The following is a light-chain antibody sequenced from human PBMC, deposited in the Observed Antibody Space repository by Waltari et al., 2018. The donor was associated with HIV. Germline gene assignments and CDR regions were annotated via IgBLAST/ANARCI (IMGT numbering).Light chain of an antibody. J-gene: IGKJ2*01. V-gene: IGKV3-20*01. Sequence: IVLTQSPGTLSLSPGERATLSCRASQSVGSKYLAWYQQKPGRAARLLIYGASSRATGIPDRFTGSGAGTDFNLTISSLEPEDFAVDYCQLYVDLPTDTCGEGTKLEI. CDR1: QSVGSKY. CDR2: GAS. CDR3: QLYVDLPTDT.